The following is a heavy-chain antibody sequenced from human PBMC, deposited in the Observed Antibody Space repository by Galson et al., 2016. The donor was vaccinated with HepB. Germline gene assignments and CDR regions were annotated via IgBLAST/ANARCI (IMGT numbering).Heavy chain of an antibody. D-gene: IGHD2-21*02. V-gene: IGHV5-51*01. CDR1: GYNFIIYW. CDR2: INPRDSDT. Sequence: QSGAEVKKPGESLKIPCKASGYNFIIYWIAWVRQVPGKGLEWMGIINPRDSDTRYSPSYQGQVTISADKSISTAYLQWSRLNVSDTAIYYCARFLCGGDCYPEPPWGQGTLVTVSS. J-gene: IGHJ5*02. CDR3: ARFLCGGDCYPEPP.